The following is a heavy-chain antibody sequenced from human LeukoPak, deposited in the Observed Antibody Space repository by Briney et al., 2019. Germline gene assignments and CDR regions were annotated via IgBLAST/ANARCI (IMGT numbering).Heavy chain of an antibody. Sequence: SETLSLTCAVYGGSFSDYDWSWIRQPPGKGLEWIGEINHSGGTNYNPSLKSRVTISVDTSKNQFSLKLSSVTAADTAVYCCARGTSSHSGWFDPWGQVTLVTVSS. V-gene: IGHV4-34*01. D-gene: IGHD6-6*01. CDR2: INHSGGT. CDR1: GGSFSDYD. J-gene: IGHJ5*02. CDR3: ARGTSSHSGWFDP.